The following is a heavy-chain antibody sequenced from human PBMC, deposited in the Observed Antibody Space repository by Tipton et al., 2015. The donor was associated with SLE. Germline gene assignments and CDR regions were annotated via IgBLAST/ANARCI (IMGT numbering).Heavy chain of an antibody. CDR2: INHSGST. J-gene: IGHJ4*02. CDR1: GGSFSDYY. CDR3: AGGRVGTGGKTPP. D-gene: IGHD4-23*01. V-gene: IGHV4-34*01. Sequence: TLSLTCAVYGGSFSDYYWTWIRQPPGKGLEWIGEINHSGSTKYNPSLKSRVTISVDTSKNQFSLKLSSVTAADTAMYYCAGGRVGTGGKTPPWGQGTLVTVSS.